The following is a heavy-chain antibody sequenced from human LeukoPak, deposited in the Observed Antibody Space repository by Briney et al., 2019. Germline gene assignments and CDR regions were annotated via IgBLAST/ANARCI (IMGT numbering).Heavy chain of an antibody. CDR1: GGSISSYY. CDR3: ARGGYSSGPVAFAWRYYYYMDV. V-gene: IGHV4-4*07. J-gene: IGHJ6*03. D-gene: IGHD6-19*01. CDR2: IYTSGST. Sequence: SETLSLTCTVSGGSISSYYWSWIRQPAGKGLEWIGRIYTSGSTNYNPSLKSRVTMSVDTSKNQFSLKLSSVTAADTAVYYCARGGYSSGPVAFAWRYYYYMDVWGKGTTVTISS.